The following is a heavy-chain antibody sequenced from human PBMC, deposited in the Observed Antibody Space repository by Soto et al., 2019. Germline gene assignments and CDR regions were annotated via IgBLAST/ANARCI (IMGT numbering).Heavy chain of an antibody. D-gene: IGHD3-3*01. CDR3: AIGDYDFWSGSRNYYYYYGMDV. CDR1: GYSFTSYW. V-gene: IGHV5-10-1*01. J-gene: IGHJ6*02. Sequence: HGESLKISCKGSGYSFTSYWISWVRQMPGKGLEWMGRIDPSDSYTNYSPSFQGHVTISADKSISTAYLQWSSLKASDTAMYYCAIGDYDFWSGSRNYYYYYGMDVWGQGTTVTVS. CDR2: IDPSDSYT.